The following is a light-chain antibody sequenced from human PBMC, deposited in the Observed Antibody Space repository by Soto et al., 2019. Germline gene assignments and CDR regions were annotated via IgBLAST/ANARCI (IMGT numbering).Light chain of an antibody. CDR3: QQCRHSPLT. V-gene: IGKV3-15*01. Sequence: EIVMTQSPATLSVSPGEGATLSCKASQNVYNNLAWYQQRPGQPPRLLIYDASTRATGISARFSGSGYGTEFTITISSLQSYDFAVYFCQQCRHSPLTFGGGTKLEIK. CDR2: DAS. J-gene: IGKJ4*01. CDR1: QNVYNN.